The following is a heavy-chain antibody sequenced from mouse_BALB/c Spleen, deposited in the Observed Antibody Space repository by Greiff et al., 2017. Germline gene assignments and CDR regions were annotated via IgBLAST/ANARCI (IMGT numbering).Heavy chain of an antibody. CDR3: ARHDSLAY. CDR2: ISSGGSYT. J-gene: IGHJ3*01. Sequence: EVKLMESGGGLVKPGGSLKLSCAASGFTFSSYAMSWVRQTPEKRLEWVATISSGGSYTYYPDSVKGRFTISRDNAKNTLYLQMSSLRSEDTAMYYCARHDSLAYWGQGTLVTVSA. V-gene: IGHV5-9-3*01. CDR1: GFTFSSYA.